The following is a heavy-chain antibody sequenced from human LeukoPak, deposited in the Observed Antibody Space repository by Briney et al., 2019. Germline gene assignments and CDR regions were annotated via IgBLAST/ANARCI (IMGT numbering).Heavy chain of an antibody. CDR2: IYHSGST. V-gene: IGHV4-4*02. Sequence: SSETLSLTCAVSGGSISSSNWWSWVRQPPGKGLEWIGEIYHSGSTNYNPSLKSRVTISVDKSKNQFSLKLSSVTAADTAVYYRAREVESPNWFDPWGQGTLVTVSS. D-gene: IGHD5-24*01. CDR3: AREVESPNWFDP. CDR1: GGSISSSNW. J-gene: IGHJ5*02.